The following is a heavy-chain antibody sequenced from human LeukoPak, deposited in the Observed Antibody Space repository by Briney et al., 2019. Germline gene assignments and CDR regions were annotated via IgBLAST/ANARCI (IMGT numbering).Heavy chain of an antibody. J-gene: IGHJ6*03. CDR2: IYYSGST. D-gene: IGHD6-13*01. V-gene: IGHV4-59*01. Sequence: SETLSLTCTVSGGSISSYYWSWIRQPPGKGLEWIGDIYYSGSTNYNPSLKSRVTISVDTSKNQFSLKLSSVTAADTAVYYCARAIAAAGIMVGYMDVWGKGTTVTVSS. CDR1: GGSISSYY. CDR3: ARAIAAAGIMVGYMDV.